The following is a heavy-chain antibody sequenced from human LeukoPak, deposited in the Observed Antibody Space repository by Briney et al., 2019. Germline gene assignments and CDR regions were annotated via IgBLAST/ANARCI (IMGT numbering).Heavy chain of an antibody. J-gene: IGHJ4*02. Sequence: ASVKVSCKASGYTFTGYYMHWVRQAPGQGLEWMGWINPDSGGTNYAQKFQGRVTMTRDTSISTAYMELSRLRSDDTAVYYCARDFDRWFGELFSKWGQGTLVTVSS. CDR2: INPDSGGT. D-gene: IGHD3-10*01. CDR3: ARDFDRWFGELFSK. V-gene: IGHV1-2*02. CDR1: GYTFTGYY.